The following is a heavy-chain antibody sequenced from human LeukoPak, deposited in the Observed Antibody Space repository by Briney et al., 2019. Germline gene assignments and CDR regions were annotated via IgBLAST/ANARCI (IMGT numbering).Heavy chain of an antibody. V-gene: IGHV4-34*01. CDR2: INHSGST. J-gene: IGHJ4*02. CDR3: ARGQQQLRIDY. CDR1: GGSFSGYY. Sequence: SETLSLTCAVYGGSFSGYYWSWIRQPPGKGLEWIGEINHSGSTNYNPSLKSRVTISVDTSKNQFSLKLSSVTAADTAVYYCARGQQQLRIDYWGQGTLVTVSS. D-gene: IGHD6-13*01.